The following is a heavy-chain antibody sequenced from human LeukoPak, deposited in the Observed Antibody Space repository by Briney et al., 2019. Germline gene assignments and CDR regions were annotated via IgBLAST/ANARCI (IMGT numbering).Heavy chain of an antibody. V-gene: IGHV4-61*01. Sequence: SETLSLTCSVSGDSVSSNNYYWSWIRQPPGKGLEWIGYIYYSGSTNYNPSLKSRVTISVDTSKNQFSLKLSSVTAADTAVYYCARDWPPGGNWFDPWGQGTLVTVSS. CDR3: ARDWPPGGNWFDP. CDR1: GDSVSSNNYY. CDR2: IYYSGST. D-gene: IGHD1-26*01. J-gene: IGHJ5*02.